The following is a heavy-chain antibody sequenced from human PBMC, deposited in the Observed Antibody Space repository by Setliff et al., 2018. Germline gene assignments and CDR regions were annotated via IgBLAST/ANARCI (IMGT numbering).Heavy chain of an antibody. Sequence: SETLSLTCSVSGGAVSGDYWTWIRQPPGKGLEYIGYINYSGSTNYNPSLKSRVTISGDTSKNQVSLRLSSVTAADTAVYYCARGSLRRRVRGVTHGEYFQHWGQGTLVTVSS. CDR2: INYSGST. V-gene: IGHV4-59*02. CDR1: GGAVSGDY. J-gene: IGHJ1*01. CDR3: ARGSLRRRVRGVTHGEYFQH. D-gene: IGHD3-10*01.